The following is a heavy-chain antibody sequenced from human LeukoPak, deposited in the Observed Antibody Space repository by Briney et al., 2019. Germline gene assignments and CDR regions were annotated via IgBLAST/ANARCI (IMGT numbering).Heavy chain of an antibody. CDR3: ASNATYDFWSGYNDY. V-gene: IGHV3-23*01. J-gene: IGHJ4*02. D-gene: IGHD3-3*01. CDR2: ISGIGGST. Sequence: PGXXLRLSCAASGFTFSSYAMSWVSQAQGKGMEWVSAISGIGGSTYYADSVKGRFTISRDNSKNTLYLQMNSLRAEDTAVYYCASNATYDFWSGYNDYWGQGTLVTVSS. CDR1: GFTFSSYA.